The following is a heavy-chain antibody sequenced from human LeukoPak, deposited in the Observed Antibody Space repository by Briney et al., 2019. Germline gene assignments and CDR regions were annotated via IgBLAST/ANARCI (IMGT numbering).Heavy chain of an antibody. CDR3: ARDSRDEGQLWSPIDY. CDR2: IYYSGST. V-gene: IGHV4-59*01. J-gene: IGHJ4*02. Sequence: SETLSLTCTVSGGSISSYYWSWIRQPPGKGLEWIGYIYYSGSTNYNPSLKSRVTISVDTSKNQFSLKLSSVTAADTAVYYCARDSRDEGQLWSPIDYWGQGTLVTVSS. D-gene: IGHD5-18*01. CDR1: GGSISSYY.